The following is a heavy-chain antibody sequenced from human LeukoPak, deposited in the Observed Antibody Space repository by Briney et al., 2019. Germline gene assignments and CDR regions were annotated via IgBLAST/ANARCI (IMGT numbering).Heavy chain of an antibody. V-gene: IGHV3-21*04. Sequence: GGSLRLSCAASGFTFSSYSMNWVRQAPGKGLEWVSSISSSSSYIYYADSVKGRFTISRDNATNSLYLQMNSLRADDTAVYYCARDAGGYYYMDVWGKGTTVTVSS. J-gene: IGHJ6*03. CDR3: ARDAGGYYYMDV. CDR1: GFTFSSYS. CDR2: ISSSSSYI.